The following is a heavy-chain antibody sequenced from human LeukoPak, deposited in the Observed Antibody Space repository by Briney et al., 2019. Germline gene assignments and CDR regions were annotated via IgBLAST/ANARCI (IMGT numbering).Heavy chain of an antibody. CDR1: GYTFTSYD. V-gene: IGHV1-8*01. D-gene: IGHD2-15*01. CDR2: MNPNSGNT. Sequence: ASVRVSCKASGYTFTSYDINWVRQATGQGLEWMGWMNPNSGNTGYAQKFQGRVTMTRNTSISTAYMELSSLRSEDTAVYYCARGSTVVVVAATQNWFDPWGQGTLVTVSS. CDR3: ARGSTVVVVAATQNWFDP. J-gene: IGHJ5*02.